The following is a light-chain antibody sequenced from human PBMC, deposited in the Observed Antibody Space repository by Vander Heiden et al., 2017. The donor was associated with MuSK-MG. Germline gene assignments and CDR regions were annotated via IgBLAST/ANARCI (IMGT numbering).Light chain of an antibody. CDR1: ENITNY. CDR3: QRSYTTPIFT. Sequence: DIQMTQSPLSLSASVGDRVTLTCRASENITNYLNWYQQRPGKAPKLLIFAASRLESGVPSRFSGSGSGTDFTLTITSLQPEDFATYYCQRSYTTPIFTCGPGTKVDIK. CDR2: AAS. V-gene: IGKV1-39*01. J-gene: IGKJ3*01.